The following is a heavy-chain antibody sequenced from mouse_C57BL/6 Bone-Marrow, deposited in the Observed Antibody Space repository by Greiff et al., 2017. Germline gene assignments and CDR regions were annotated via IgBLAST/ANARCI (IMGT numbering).Heavy chain of an antibody. CDR3: TTNLPAMDY. CDR1: GFNIKDYY. D-gene: IGHD5-1*01. J-gene: IGHJ4*01. V-gene: IGHV14-1*01. Sequence: VHVKQSGAELVRPGASVKLSCTASGFNIKDYYMHWVKQRPEQGLEWIGRIDPEDGDTEYAPKFQGKATMTADTSSNTAYLQLSSLTSEDTAVYYCTTNLPAMDYWGQGTSVTVSS. CDR2: IDPEDGDT.